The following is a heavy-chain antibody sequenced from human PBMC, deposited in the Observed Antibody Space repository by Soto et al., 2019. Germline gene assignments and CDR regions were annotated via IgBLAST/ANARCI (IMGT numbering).Heavy chain of an antibody. D-gene: IGHD6-13*01. CDR1: GYTFTSYG. CDR2: ISAYNGNT. Sequence: CKASGYTFTSYGISWVRQAPGQGLEWMGWISAYNGNTNYAQKLQGRVTMTTDTSTSTAYMELRSLRSDDTAVYYCARAGTIAAAGTDSDFCGQGTLVTVSS. J-gene: IGHJ4*02. CDR3: ARAGTIAAAGTDSDF. V-gene: IGHV1-18*01.